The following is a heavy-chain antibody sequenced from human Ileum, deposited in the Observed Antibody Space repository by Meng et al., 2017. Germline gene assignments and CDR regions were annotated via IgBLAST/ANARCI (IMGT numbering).Heavy chain of an antibody. D-gene: IGHD5-24*01. CDR3: ARDVMGIRDGAVEDY. CDR1: GGTLSSACYY. J-gene: IGHJ4*02. CDR2: IFYTGTT. Sequence: QVQLQDAGPGLVKPSPTLSLTCRVSGGTLSSACYYWSWIRQFPGKGLEWIGFIFYTGTTYYNPSLESRVTISVDTSKNQYYLKMNSVTAADTAVYYCARDVMGIRDGAVEDYWGQGTLVTVSS. V-gene: IGHV4-31*03.